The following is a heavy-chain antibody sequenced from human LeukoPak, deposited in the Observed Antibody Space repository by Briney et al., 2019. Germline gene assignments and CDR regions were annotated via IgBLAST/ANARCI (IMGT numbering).Heavy chain of an antibody. CDR3: ASESAFGGFRDAFDI. CDR2: IIPIFGTA. Sequence: GSSVKVSCKASGGTFSRYAISWVRQAPGQGLEWMGRIIPIFGTANYAQKFQGRVTITTDESTSTAYMELSSLRSEDTAVYYCASESAFGGFRDAFDIWGQGTMVTVSS. J-gene: IGHJ3*02. D-gene: IGHD4-23*01. V-gene: IGHV1-69*05. CDR1: GGTFSRYA.